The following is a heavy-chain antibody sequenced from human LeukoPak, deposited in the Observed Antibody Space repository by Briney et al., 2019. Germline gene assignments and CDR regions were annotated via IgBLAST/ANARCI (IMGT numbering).Heavy chain of an antibody. Sequence: SETLSLTCSVSGGSISSYYWSWIRQSPGKGLECIGYIHYSGSTNYNPSLKSRVTISVDTSKNQFSLKLSSVTAADTAVYYCARRSYGTDYFDYWGQGTLVTASS. J-gene: IGHJ4*02. D-gene: IGHD5-18*01. CDR2: IHYSGST. V-gene: IGHV4-59*08. CDR3: ARRSYGTDYFDY. CDR1: GGSISSYY.